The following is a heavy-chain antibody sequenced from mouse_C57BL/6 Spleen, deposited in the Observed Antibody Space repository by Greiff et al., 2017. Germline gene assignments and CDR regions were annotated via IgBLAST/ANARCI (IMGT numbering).Heavy chain of an antibody. CDR2: INPSSGYT. V-gene: IGHV1-7*01. D-gene: IGHD1-1*01. CDR3: ARGEPINAVVADYAMDY. Sequence: QVQLQQSGAELAKPGASVKLSCKASGYTFTSYWMHWVKQRPGQGLEWIGSINPSSGYTKYNQKFKDKDTLTADKSSSTAYMQLGSLTYEDSADYYCARGEPINAVVADYAMDYWGQGTSVTVSS. CDR1: GYTFTSYW. J-gene: IGHJ4*01.